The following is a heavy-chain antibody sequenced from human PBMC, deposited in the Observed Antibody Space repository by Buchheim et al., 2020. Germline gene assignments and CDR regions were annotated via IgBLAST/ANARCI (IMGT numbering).Heavy chain of an antibody. D-gene: IGHD2-2*02. CDR3: ARDGGYWSGTNYYSVGFFQH. CDR2: ISSSSSYI. CDR1: GFTFSSYS. V-gene: IGHV3-21*01. J-gene: IGHJ1*01. Sequence: EVQLVESGGGLVKPGGSLRLSCAASGFTFSSYSMNWVRQAPGKGLEWVSSISSSSSYIYYADSVKGGFTISRDNAKNSLYLQMNSLRAEDTAVYYCARDGGYWSGTNYYSVGFFQHWGQGTL.